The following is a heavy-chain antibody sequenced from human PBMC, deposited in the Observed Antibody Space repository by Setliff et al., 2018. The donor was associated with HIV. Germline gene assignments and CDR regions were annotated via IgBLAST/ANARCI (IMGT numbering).Heavy chain of an antibody. CDR2: ISSSSSYI. V-gene: IGHV3-21*01. Sequence: LRLSCAASGFTFSSYSMNWVRQAPGKGLEWVSSISSSSSYIYYADSVKGRFTISRDNAKNSLYLQMNSLRAEDTAVYYCARDASLSRVGATTYEYFDLWGRGTLVTVSS. CDR3: ARDASLSRVGATTYEYFDL. D-gene: IGHD1-26*01. J-gene: IGHJ2*01. CDR1: GFTFSSYS.